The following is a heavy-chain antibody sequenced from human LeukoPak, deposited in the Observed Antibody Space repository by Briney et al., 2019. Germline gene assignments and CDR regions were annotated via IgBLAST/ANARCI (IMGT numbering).Heavy chain of an antibody. V-gene: IGHV3-74*01. J-gene: IGHJ4*02. CDR1: GFTFSSYW. CDR3: AREVSSSWFDY. CDR2: INSDGGST. D-gene: IGHD6-13*01. Sequence: GGSLRLSCAASGFTFSSYWMHWVRQAPGKGLVWVSRINSDGGSTSYADSVKGRFTISRDNAKNTLYLQMNSLRAEDTAVYYCAREVSSSWFDYWGQGTLVTVSS.